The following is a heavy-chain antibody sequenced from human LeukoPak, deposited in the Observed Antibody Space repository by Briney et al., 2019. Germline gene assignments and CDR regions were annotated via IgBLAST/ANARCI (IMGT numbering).Heavy chain of an antibody. CDR2: IYYSGST. V-gene: IGHV4-59*01. J-gene: IGHJ5*02. CDR1: GGSISSYY. CDR3: AREVWFGEFVQFNWFDP. D-gene: IGHD3-10*01. Sequence: PSETLSLTCTVSGGSISSYYWSWIRQPPGKGLEWIGYIYYSGSTNYNPSPKSRVTISVDTSKNQFSLKLSSVTAADTAVYYCAREVWFGEFVQFNWFDPWGQGTLVTVSS.